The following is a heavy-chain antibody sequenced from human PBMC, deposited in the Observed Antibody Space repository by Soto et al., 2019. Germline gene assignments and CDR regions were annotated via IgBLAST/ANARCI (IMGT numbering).Heavy chain of an antibody. CDR3: ARHPSDFWFDP. D-gene: IGHD2-21*02. J-gene: IGHJ5*02. Sequence: SXTLSLTCTVSGGSIRSSSSFWVWIRQPPGKGLEWIGSIYYSGSTYYNPSLKSRVTVSVDTSKNQFSLKLSSVTAADTAVYYCARHPSDFWFDPWGQGTLVTVSS. CDR2: IYYSGST. V-gene: IGHV4-39*01. CDR1: GGSIRSSSSF.